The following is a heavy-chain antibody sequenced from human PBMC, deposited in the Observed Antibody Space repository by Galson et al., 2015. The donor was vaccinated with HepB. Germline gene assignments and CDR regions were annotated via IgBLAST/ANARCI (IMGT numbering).Heavy chain of an antibody. V-gene: IGHV3-48*01. D-gene: IGHD3-22*01. CDR3: ARAGHNYSGYGRAFDI. CDR1: GFTFSSYS. Sequence: SLRLSCAASGFTFSSYSMNWVRQAPGKGLEWVSYISSSSSTIYYADSVKGRFTISRDNAKNSLYLQMNSLRAEDTAVYFCARAGHNYSGYGRAFDIWGQGTMVTVSS. J-gene: IGHJ3*02. CDR2: ISSSSSTI.